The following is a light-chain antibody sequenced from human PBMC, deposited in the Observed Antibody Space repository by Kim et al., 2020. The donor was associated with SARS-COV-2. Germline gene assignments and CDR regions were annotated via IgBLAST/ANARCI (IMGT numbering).Light chain of an antibody. CDR1: QRVNDY. V-gene: IGKV3-15*01. CDR3: QQYDEWPWT. CDR2: GES. J-gene: IGKJ1*01. Sequence: SAGESLPLSCRPSQRVNDYLAWHQQPPDQPPRLLVCGESGTPTYTPARFSGSGSKAEYPLTVTSLPSEDFAIYYCQQYDEWPWTFGQGTKLDIK.